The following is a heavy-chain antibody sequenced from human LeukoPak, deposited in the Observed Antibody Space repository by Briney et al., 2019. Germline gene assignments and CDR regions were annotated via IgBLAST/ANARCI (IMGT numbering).Heavy chain of an antibody. CDR2: IYPGDSDT. J-gene: IGHJ4*02. CDR1: GYRFTSYW. Sequence: GESLQISCQGSGYRFTSYWIGWVRQLPGKGLEWMGIIYPGDSDTRYSPSFQGQVTISADKPISTAYLQWSSLKASDTAMYYCAREGQDTAMDPITYFDYWGQGTLVTVSS. D-gene: IGHD5-18*01. V-gene: IGHV5-51*04. CDR3: AREGQDTAMDPITYFDY.